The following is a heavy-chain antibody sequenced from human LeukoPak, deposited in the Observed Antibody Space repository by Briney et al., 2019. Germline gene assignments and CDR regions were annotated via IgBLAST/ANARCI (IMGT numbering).Heavy chain of an antibody. Sequence: SQTLSLTCAISGDSVSSNSAAWNRIRQSPSRGLEWLGRTYYRSKWYNDYAVSVKSRTTINPDTSKNQFSLQLNSVTPEDTAVCYCARAAPGYYRFAFDIWGQGTMVTVSS. J-gene: IGHJ3*02. V-gene: IGHV6-1*01. CDR3: ARAAPGYYRFAFDI. CDR2: TYYRSKWYN. CDR1: GDSVSSNSAA. D-gene: IGHD3-3*01.